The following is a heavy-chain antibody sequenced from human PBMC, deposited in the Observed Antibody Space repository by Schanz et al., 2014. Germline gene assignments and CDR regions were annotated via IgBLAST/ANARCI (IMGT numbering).Heavy chain of an antibody. CDR3: ARGIGGYGANNYFDY. Sequence: QVHLVQSGAEVKRPGASVKVSCKASGYTFTSYGISWVRQAPGQGLEWMGWISAYNGNTKYPQKLQGRVTITRDTSASTAYMELSSLRSEDTAVYSCARGIGGYGANNYFDYWGQGTLVTVSS. CDR2: ISAYNGNT. CDR1: GYTFTSYG. J-gene: IGHJ4*02. D-gene: IGHD5-12*01. V-gene: IGHV1-18*01.